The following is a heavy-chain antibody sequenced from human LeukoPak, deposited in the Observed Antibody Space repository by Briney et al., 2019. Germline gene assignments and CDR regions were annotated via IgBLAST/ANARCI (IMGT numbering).Heavy chain of an antibody. D-gene: IGHD6-19*01. CDR2: IYPGDSDT. J-gene: IGHJ3*02. CDR3: ARRGIAVAYDAFDI. V-gene: IGHV5-51*01. Sequence: KHGESLKISCKGSGYSFTDYWIAWVRQMPGKGLEWMGIIYPGDSDTRYSPSFQGQVTISADKSISTAYLQWSSLKASDTAMYYCARRGIAVAYDAFDIWGQGTMVTVSS. CDR1: GYSFTDYW.